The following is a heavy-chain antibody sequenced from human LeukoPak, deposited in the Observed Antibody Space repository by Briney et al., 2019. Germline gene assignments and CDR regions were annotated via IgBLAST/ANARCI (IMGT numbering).Heavy chain of an antibody. CDR1: GFTFSSYS. D-gene: IGHD3-9*01. CDR3: ATSPVGLRYFDWPMGYDY. CDR2: ISSSSSYI. J-gene: IGHJ4*02. V-gene: IGHV3-21*01. Sequence: GGSLRLSCAASGFTFSSYSMNWVRQAPGKGLEWVSSISSSSSYIYYADSVKGRFTISRDNAKKSLYLQMNSLRAEDTAVYYCATSPVGLRYFDWPMGYDYWGQGTLVTVSP.